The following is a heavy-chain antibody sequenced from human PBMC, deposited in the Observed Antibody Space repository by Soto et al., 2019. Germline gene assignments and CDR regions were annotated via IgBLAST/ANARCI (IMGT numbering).Heavy chain of an antibody. Sequence: SVNVSFKSSRYPISQYGNNWVRPAPGQGLEWMGWISAYNGNTNYAQKLQGRVTMTTDTSTSTAYMELRSLRSDDTAVYYCAGDLGVTIDWFDPWGQGTLVTVSS. CDR3: AGDLGVTIDWFDP. CDR2: ISAYNGNT. V-gene: IGHV1-18*01. D-gene: IGHD2-21*02. J-gene: IGHJ5*02. CDR1: RYPISQYG.